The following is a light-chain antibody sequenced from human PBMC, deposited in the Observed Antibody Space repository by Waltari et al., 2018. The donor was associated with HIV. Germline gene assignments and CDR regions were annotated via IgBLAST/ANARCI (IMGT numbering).Light chain of an antibody. CDR1: NIGIKS. J-gene: IGLJ3*02. Sequence: SYVLTQPPSLSVAPGQTAKSSCGGDNIGIKSVHWCQHKPGQAPLLVVYGDQDRPSGIPERFSGSKSGNTATLTISRVEAGDEADYSCQVWDRGIDHPWVFGGGTKVTVL. CDR2: GDQ. V-gene: IGLV3-21*02. CDR3: QVWDRGIDHPWV.